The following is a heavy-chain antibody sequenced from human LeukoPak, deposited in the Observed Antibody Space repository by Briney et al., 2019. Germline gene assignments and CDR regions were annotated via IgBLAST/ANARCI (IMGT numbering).Heavy chain of an antibody. CDR2: ISAYDGNT. D-gene: IGHD6-19*01. J-gene: IGHJ4*02. CDR3: ARGDSTGWYPEY. V-gene: IGHV1-18*01. Sequence: GWISAYDGNTNYAQKLQDRVTMTTETSTRTAYMELRSLRSDDTAVYYCARGDSTGWYPEYWGQGTLVTVSS.